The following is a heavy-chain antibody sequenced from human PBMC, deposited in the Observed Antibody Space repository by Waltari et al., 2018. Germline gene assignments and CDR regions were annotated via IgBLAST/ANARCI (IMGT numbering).Heavy chain of an antibody. CDR2: IVVGSGNT. CDR1: GFTFTSSA. Sequence: QMQLVQSGPEVKKPGTSVKVSCKASGFTFTSSAVQWVRQARGQRLGWIGWIVVGSGNTNYAQKFQERVTITRDMSTSTAYMELSSLRSEDTAVYYCAASYYYDSSGYYAGSDYWGQGTLVTVSS. V-gene: IGHV1-58*01. CDR3: AASYYYDSSGYYAGSDY. D-gene: IGHD3-22*01. J-gene: IGHJ4*02.